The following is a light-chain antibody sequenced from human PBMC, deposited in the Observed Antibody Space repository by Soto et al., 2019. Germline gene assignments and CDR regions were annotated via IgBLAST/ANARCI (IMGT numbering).Light chain of an antibody. CDR1: QSISSY. CDR3: QQSYSTPFT. CDR2: AAS. V-gene: IGKV1-39*01. J-gene: IGKJ3*01. Sequence: DIQMTQSPSSLSASVGDRVTITCRASQSISSYLNWYQQKPGQAPKLLIYAASSLHSGVPSRFSGSGSGTDFTLTISSLQPEDFATYYCQQSYSTPFTFGPGTKVDIK.